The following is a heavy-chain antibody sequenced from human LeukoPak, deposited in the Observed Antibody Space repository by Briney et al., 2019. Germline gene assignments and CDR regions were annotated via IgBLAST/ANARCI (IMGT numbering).Heavy chain of an antibody. J-gene: IGHJ3*02. V-gene: IGHV4-4*07. D-gene: IGHD3-10*01. CDR1: GGSISSYY. Sequence: WETLSLTCTVSGGSISSYYWSWIRQPAGKGLEWIGRIYTSGSINYNPSLKSRVTISVDTSKNQFSLKLSSVTAADTAVYYCARLGPLWLGAFDIWGQGTMVTVSS. CDR2: IYTSGSI. CDR3: ARLGPLWLGAFDI.